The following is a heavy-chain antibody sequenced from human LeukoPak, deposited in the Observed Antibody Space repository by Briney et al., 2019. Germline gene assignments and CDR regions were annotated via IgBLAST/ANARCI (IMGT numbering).Heavy chain of an antibody. J-gene: IGHJ3*02. CDR3: ARDGLHLGLGAFDI. V-gene: IGHV3-21*01. Sequence: GRSLRLSCAASGFTFSSSSMNWVRQAPGKGLELLSSISSSSSYIYYADSVKGRFTISRDNAKNSLYLQMNSLRAEDTAVYYCARDGLHLGLGAFDIWGQGTMVTVSS. CDR1: GFTFSSSS. CDR2: ISSSSSYI. D-gene: IGHD3-16*01.